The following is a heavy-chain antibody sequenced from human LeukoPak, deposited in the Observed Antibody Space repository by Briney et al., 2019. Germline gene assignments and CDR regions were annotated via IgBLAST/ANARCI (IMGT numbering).Heavy chain of an antibody. CDR3: ARDPECSGGSCYPRYYMDV. J-gene: IGHJ6*03. D-gene: IGHD2-15*01. CDR1: GGTFSSYA. CDR2: IIPIFGTA. V-gene: IGHV1-69*13. Sequence: SVKVSCKASGGTFSSYAISWVRQAPGQGLEWMGGIIPIFGTANYAQKFQGRVTITADESTGTAYMELSSLRSEDTAVYYCARDPECSGGSCYPRYYMDVWAKGPRSPSP.